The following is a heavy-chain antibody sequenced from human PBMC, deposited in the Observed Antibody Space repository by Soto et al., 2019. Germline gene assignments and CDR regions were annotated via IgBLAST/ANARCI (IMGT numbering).Heavy chain of an antibody. Sequence: QVQLVQSGAEVKKPGASVKVSCKASGITSTTYAIHWVRQAPGQGLEWMGWINTGNGNTRYSQRFLGRVSLTTDTSASTASMDLSSLTTEDTAVYYCARAISGYVTWGLGTLITVSS. J-gene: IGHJ5*02. V-gene: IGHV1-3*04. CDR3: ARAISGYVT. D-gene: IGHD5-12*01. CDR1: GITSTTYA. CDR2: INTGNGNT.